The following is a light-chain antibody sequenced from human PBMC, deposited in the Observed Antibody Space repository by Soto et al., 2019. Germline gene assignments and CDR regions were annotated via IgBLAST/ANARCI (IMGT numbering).Light chain of an antibody. CDR2: DAS. V-gene: IGKV1-33*01. Sequence: DIQITQSPSSLSAYVGDSVTITCKASQDISNYLNWYQQKPGKAPKLLIYDASNWETGVPSRFSGSGSGTDFTFTISSLQPEDIATYYCQQYDNLPLTFGGGTKVEIK. J-gene: IGKJ4*01. CDR3: QQYDNLPLT. CDR1: QDISNY.